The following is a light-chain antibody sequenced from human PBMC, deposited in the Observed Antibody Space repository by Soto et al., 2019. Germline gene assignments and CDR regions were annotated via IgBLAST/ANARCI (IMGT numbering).Light chain of an antibody. CDR3: QQRSNWPRIT. Sequence: EIVLTQSPGTLSLSPGERATLSCRASQSVPRSYLAWYQQKPGQAPRLLIYGTSSRATGIPDRFSGSGSGTDFTLTISSLEPEDFAVYYCQQRSNWPRITFGQGTRLEI. CDR1: QSVPRSY. J-gene: IGKJ5*01. CDR2: GTS. V-gene: IGKV3D-20*02.